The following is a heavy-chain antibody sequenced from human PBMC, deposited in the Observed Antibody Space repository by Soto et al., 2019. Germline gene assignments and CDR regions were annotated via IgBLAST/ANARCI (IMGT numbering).Heavy chain of an antibody. D-gene: IGHD5-12*01. V-gene: IGHV3-30*18. Sequence: QLHLVESGGGVVQPGKSLRLSCAASKFSFSNYGMHWVRQAPGKGLEWVALTTYDGRRTYYADSVKGRFTISRDNSKNMLYLQMSSLRIDDTAVYYCAKDWREGYDTEAYDILGQGTEVTVSS. CDR3: AKDWREGYDTEAYDI. CDR1: KFSFSNYG. J-gene: IGHJ3*02. CDR2: TTYDGRRT.